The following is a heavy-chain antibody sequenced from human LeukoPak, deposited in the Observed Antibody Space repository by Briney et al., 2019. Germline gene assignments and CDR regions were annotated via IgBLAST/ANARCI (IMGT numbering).Heavy chain of an antibody. Sequence: SQTLSLTCTVSGGSISSGSYYWSWIRQPAGKGLEWIGRIYTSGSTNYNPSLKSRVTISVDTSKNQFSLKLSSVTAADTAVYYCARDSRPTTVSDQGDYYYYYMDVWGKGTTVTISS. CDR1: GGSISSGSYY. CDR2: IYTSGST. D-gene: IGHD4-17*01. V-gene: IGHV4-61*02. J-gene: IGHJ6*03. CDR3: ARDSRPTTVSDQGDYYYYYMDV.